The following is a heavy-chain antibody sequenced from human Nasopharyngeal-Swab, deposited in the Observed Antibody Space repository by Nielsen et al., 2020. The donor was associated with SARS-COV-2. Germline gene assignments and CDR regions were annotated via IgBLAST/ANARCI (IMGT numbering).Heavy chain of an antibody. D-gene: IGHD2-2*01. CDR1: GYTFSNYA. CDR3: ARDLGGGYCTTTNCPGS. Sequence: GGSLRLSCAASGYTFSNYAISWVRQAPGQGLEWVSVTEIGGTTHYADSVKGRFSISRDSSTNTLYLQMNNVRAEDTAVYYCARDLGGGYCTTTNCPGSWGQGTLVTVSS. V-gene: IGHV3-53*01. CDR2: TEIGGTT. J-gene: IGHJ1*01.